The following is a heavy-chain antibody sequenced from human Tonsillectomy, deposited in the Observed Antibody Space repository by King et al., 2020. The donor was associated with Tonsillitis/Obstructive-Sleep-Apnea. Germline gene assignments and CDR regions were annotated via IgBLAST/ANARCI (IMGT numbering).Heavy chain of an antibody. D-gene: IGHD3-3*01. V-gene: IGHV4-34*01. J-gene: IGHJ6*03. CDR3: ARVLRFLEWFPYMDV. CDR1: GGSFSGYY. Sequence: VQLQQWGAGLLKPSETLSLTCAVYGGSFSGYYWSWNRQPPGKGLEWIGEINHSGSTNYNPSLKSRVTISVDTSKNQFSLKLSSVTAADTAVYYCARVLRFLEWFPYMDVWGKGTTVTVSS. CDR2: INHSGST.